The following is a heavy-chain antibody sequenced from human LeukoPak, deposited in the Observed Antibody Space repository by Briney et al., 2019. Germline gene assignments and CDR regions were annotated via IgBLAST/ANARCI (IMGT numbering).Heavy chain of an antibody. CDR2: ISYDGSNK. CDR1: GFTFSSYG. J-gene: IGHJ5*02. Sequence: GGSLRLSSAASGFTFSSYGMHWVRQAPGKGLEWVAVISYDGSNKYYADSVKGRFTISRDNSKNTLYLQMNSLRAEDTAVYYCAKNYDSSGYYLGWFDPWGQGTLVTVSS. D-gene: IGHD3-22*01. V-gene: IGHV3-30*18. CDR3: AKNYDSSGYYLGWFDP.